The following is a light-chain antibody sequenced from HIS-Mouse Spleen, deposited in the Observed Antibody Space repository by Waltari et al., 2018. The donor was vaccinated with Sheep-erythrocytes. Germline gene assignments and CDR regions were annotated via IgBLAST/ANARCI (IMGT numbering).Light chain of an antibody. CDR2: QNT. J-gene: IGLJ2*01. CDR3: QAWDSSIVV. Sequence: SSELTQPPSVSVSPGQTASITCSGDKIGDKYACWYQQKPGQSPVLVIYQNTKQPPGLPERFSGSNSGNTAALTISGTQAMDEADYYCQAWDSSIVVFGGGTKLTVL. V-gene: IGLV3-1*01. CDR1: KIGDKY.